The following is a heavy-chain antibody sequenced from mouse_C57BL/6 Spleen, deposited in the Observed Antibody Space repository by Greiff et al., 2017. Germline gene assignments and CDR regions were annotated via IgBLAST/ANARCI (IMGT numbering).Heavy chain of an antibody. Sequence: QVHVKQSGPELVKPGASVKISCKASGYAFSSSWMNWVKQRPGKGLEWIGRIYPGDGDTNYNGKFKGKATLTADKSSSTAYMQLSSLTSEDSAVYFCAREGDTTAYYGDYWGQGTTLTVSS. CDR3: AREGDTTAYYGDY. CDR1: GYAFSSSW. V-gene: IGHV1-82*01. CDR2: IYPGDGDT. J-gene: IGHJ2*01. D-gene: IGHD1-2*01.